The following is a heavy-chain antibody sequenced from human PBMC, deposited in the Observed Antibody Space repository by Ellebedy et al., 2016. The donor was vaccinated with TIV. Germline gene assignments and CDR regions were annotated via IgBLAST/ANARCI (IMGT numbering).Heavy chain of an antibody. CDR3: ARQKSGYDPFDY. J-gene: IGHJ4*02. D-gene: IGHD5-12*01. CDR2: FYNSGSA. CDR1: AGSISGNS. V-gene: IGHV4-59*08. Sequence: MPGGSLRLSCSVSAGSISGNSWRWIRQPPGQGLEWVGHFYNSGSANYSPSLTSRATISVDTSKNQVSLKVRFVTAADTAVYYCARQKSGYDPFDYWGQGTLVTVSS.